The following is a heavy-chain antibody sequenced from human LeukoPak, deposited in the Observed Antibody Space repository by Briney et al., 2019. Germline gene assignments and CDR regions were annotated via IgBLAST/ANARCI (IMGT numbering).Heavy chain of an antibody. Sequence: PGGSQRLSCAASGFTFSNYAMSWVRQTPGKGLEWVASINHVGTETFYVDSVKGRFTVSRDDARNSLYLQMSSLRAEDTAIYYCARDIEVGGQGTLVTVSS. CDR2: INHVGTET. J-gene: IGHJ4*02. CDR3: ARDIEV. CDR1: GFTFSNYA. D-gene: IGHD2-15*01. V-gene: IGHV3-7*01.